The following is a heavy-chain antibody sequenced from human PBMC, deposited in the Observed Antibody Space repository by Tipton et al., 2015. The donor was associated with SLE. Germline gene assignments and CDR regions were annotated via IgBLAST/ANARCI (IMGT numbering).Heavy chain of an antibody. Sequence: SLRLSCAASGFNFRRHWMDWVRQVPGKGLVWLSRMNSDGSNVFYADSVMGRFTISRDNAKNTVYLQMNSLRAEDSALYYCVREGDTALDYWGQGTLVSVSS. CDR1: GFNFRRHW. J-gene: IGHJ4*02. D-gene: IGHD5-18*01. V-gene: IGHV3-74*01. CDR3: VREGDTALDY. CDR2: MNSDGSNV.